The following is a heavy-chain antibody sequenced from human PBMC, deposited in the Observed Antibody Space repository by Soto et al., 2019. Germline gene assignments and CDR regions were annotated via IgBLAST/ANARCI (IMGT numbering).Heavy chain of an antibody. J-gene: IGHJ4*02. CDR2: ISSSSSYI. D-gene: IGHD3-10*01. CDR1: GFTLSSYS. V-gene: IGHV3-21*01. Sequence: PGGSLRLSCAASGFTLSSYSMNWVRQAPGKGLEWVSSISSSSSYIYYADSVKGRFTISRDNAKNSLYLQMNSLRAEDTAVYYCARDPHIWFGELLPQTPLSFFDYWGQGSLVTVSS. CDR3: ARDPHIWFGELLPQTPLSFFDY.